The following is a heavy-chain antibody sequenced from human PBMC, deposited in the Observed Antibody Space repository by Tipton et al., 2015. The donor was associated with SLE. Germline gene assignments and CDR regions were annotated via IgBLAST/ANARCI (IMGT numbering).Heavy chain of an antibody. J-gene: IGHJ2*01. Sequence: VQLVQSGAEVKKPGESLKTSCKGSGYSFTSYWIGWVRQMPGKGLEWMGIIYPGDPDTRYSPTFQGQVTISAKRSISTAYLQWSSLKASDTAMYYCARLHQEGGIANWYFDLWGRGTLVTVSS. CDR2: IYPGDPDT. D-gene: IGHD6-13*01. V-gene: IGHV5-51*03. CDR1: GYSFTSYW. CDR3: ARLHQEGGIANWYFDL.